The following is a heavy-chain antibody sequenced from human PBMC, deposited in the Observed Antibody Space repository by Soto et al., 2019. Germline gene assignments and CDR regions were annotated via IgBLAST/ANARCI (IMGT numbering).Heavy chain of an antibody. D-gene: IGHD3-3*01. CDR1: GGSISSYY. CDR3: ARSLGDYDFWSGPYYYYYMDV. J-gene: IGHJ6*03. Sequence: SETLSLTCTVSGGSISSYYWSWIRQPPGKGLEWIGYIYYSGSTNYNPSLKSRVTISVDTSKNQFSLKLSSVTAADTAVYYCARSLGDYDFWSGPYYYYYMDVWGKGTTVTVSS. V-gene: IGHV4-59*01. CDR2: IYYSGST.